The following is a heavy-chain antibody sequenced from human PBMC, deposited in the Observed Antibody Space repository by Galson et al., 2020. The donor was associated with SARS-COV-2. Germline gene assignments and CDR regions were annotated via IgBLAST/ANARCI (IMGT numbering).Heavy chain of an antibody. V-gene: IGHV3-53*01. D-gene: IGHD6-13*01. J-gene: IGHJ4*02. CDR1: GFSVSSSY. CDR2: IYSGDTT. CDR3: ARGSSSSWVH. Sequence: GGSLRLSCAASGFSVSSSYMTWVRQAPGKGLARVSLIYSGDTTYYADSVKGRFTISKDNSKNTLYLQMNSLRADDSAVYFCARGSSSSWVHWGQGTLVTVSS.